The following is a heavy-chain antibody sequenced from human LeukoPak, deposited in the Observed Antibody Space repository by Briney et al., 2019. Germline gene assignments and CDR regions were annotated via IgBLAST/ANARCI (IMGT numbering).Heavy chain of an antibody. D-gene: IGHD1-26*01. J-gene: IGHJ6*02. Sequence: GASVKVSCKASNYTFTSYGISWVRQAPGQGLEWMGWISAYNGNTNYAQKLQGRVTMTTDTSTSTAYMELRSLRSDDTAVYYCARGPPKESGSYSQAPGDYYYGTDVWGQGTTVTVSS. CDR1: NYTFTSYG. CDR2: ISAYNGNT. CDR3: ARGPPKESGSYSQAPGDYYYGTDV. V-gene: IGHV1-18*01.